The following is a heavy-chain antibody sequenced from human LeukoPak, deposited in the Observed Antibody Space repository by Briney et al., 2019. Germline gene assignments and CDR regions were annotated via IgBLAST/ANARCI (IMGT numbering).Heavy chain of an antibody. CDR2: TYAGSS. J-gene: IGHJ4*02. D-gene: IGHD2-8*01. Sequence: SQTLSLTCAISGDSVSRGAVAWNWIRQSPSRGLEWLGRTYAGSSQYAPSLRNRITISPDTSRNQFSLQLNSVTPGDTALYYCARGTSFDYWGQGTLVTVSS. CDR3: ARGTSFDY. V-gene: IGHV6-1*01. CDR1: GDSVSRGAVA.